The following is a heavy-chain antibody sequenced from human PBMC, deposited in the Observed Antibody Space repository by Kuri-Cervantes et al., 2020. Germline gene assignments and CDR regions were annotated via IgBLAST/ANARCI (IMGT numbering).Heavy chain of an antibody. J-gene: IGHJ4*02. V-gene: IGHV3-66*01. D-gene: IGHD3-3*01. CDR1: GITVSSNY. CDR3: ARGPDPYDFWSGYYPSGYFDY. CDR2: IYSGGST. Sequence: GESMKISCAASGITVSSNYMCWVRQAPGKGLEWVSVIYSGGSTYYADSVKGRFTISRDNSKNTLYLQMNSLRAEDTAVYYCARGPDPYDFWSGYYPSGYFDYWGQGTLVTVSS.